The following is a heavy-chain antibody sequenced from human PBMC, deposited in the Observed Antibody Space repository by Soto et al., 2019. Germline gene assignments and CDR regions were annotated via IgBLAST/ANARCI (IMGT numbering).Heavy chain of an antibody. CDR2: ISSSSSYI. CDR1: GFTISSYS. Sequence: SMRLSCAASGFTISSYSMNWVRQAPGKGLEWVSYISSSSSYIYYADSVKGRFTISRDNAKNSLYLQMNSLTPDDTAVYYCARGSWDDVSGHYYMDVWGKGTTVTVSS. V-gene: IGHV3-21*01. J-gene: IGHJ6*03. CDR3: ARGSWDDVSGHYYMDV. D-gene: IGHD1-1*01.